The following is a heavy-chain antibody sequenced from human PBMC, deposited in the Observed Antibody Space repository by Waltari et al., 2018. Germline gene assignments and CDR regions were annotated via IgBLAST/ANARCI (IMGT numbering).Heavy chain of an antibody. J-gene: IGHJ4*02. CDR3: AKGSRDGYNYDY. Sequence: EVQLLESGGGLVQPGGSLELSCAASGFPFSSTAISVVRQAPGKGLEWVSAISGSGGSTYYADSVKGRFTISRDNSKNTLYLQMNSLRAEDTAVYYCAKGSRDGYNYDYWGQGTLVTVSS. D-gene: IGHD5-12*01. CDR1: GFPFSSTA. CDR2: ISGSGGST. V-gene: IGHV3-23*01.